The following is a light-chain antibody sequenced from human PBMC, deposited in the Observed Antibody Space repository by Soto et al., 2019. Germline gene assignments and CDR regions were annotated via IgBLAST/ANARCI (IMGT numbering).Light chain of an antibody. CDR2: AAF. J-gene: IGKJ1*01. V-gene: IGKV1-39*01. CDR1: QSISTY. Sequence: DIQMTQSPASVSGSVGDSVTITCXASQSISTYLNWYQQKPGKAPKLLISAAFSLQSGVPSRFSGSGSETDFTLTISSLQPEDIATYFCQQSSSLPRTFGQGTKVDIK. CDR3: QQSSSLPRT.